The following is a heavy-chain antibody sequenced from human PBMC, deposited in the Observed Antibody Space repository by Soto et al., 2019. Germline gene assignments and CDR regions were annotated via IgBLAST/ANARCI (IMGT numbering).Heavy chain of an antibody. CDR3: ARGSSATVTTD. J-gene: IGHJ4*02. Sequence: GASVKVSCKASGYTFTTFGISWVRQAPGQGLEWMGWISTDNGDTNYAQNLQGRVTMTTDTSTSTAYMELKSLRSDDMAVYYCARGSSATVTTDWGQGTLVTVSS. CDR1: GYTFTTFG. D-gene: IGHD4-17*01. V-gene: IGHV1-18*03. CDR2: ISTDNGDT.